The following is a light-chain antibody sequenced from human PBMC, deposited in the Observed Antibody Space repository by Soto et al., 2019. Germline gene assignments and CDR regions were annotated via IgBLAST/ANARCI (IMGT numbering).Light chain of an antibody. CDR3: QHFGGWSYT. V-gene: IGKV3-20*01. Sequence: DIVLTQSPGTLSLSPGETATLSCRASQSVNSNYLAWYQQKPGQAPRLLIYGASARATGIPDRFSGSGSGTDFTLAISRLEPEDFAGYYCQHFGGWSYTFGQGTNLEIK. CDR2: GAS. J-gene: IGKJ2*01. CDR1: QSVNSNY.